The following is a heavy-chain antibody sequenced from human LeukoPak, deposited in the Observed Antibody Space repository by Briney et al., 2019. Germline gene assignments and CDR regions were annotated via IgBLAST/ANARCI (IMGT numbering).Heavy chain of an antibody. V-gene: IGHV3-21*01. Sequence: GGALRLSCAGSGFTFSSYSMNWVREAPGKGLEWGSPISSSSSYIYYADSVRGRFTISRDNARNSLYLQMNSLRAEDTAVYYYARPPDNYYYYYMDVWGKGTTVTVSS. CDR3: ARPPDNYYYYYMDV. J-gene: IGHJ6*03. CDR2: ISSSSSYI. CDR1: GFTFSSYS.